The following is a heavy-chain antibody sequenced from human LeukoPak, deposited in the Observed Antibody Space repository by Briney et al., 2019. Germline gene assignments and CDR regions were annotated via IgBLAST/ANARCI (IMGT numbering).Heavy chain of an antibody. CDR1: GGSISSYY. D-gene: IGHD3-16*01. CDR2: MYYSGST. V-gene: IGHV4-59*01. Sequence: SETLSLTCTDSGGSISSYYWSWIRQPPGKGLKWIGYMYYSGSTNYNPSLKGRVTISVDTSKNQFSLKLSSVTAADTAVYYCARGARYYYYMDVWGKGTTVTVSS. CDR3: ARGARYYYYMDV. J-gene: IGHJ6*03.